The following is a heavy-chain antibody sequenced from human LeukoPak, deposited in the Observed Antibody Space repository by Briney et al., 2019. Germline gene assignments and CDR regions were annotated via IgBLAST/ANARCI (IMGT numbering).Heavy chain of an antibody. CDR1: DGSISSAYR. J-gene: IGHJ3*01. D-gene: IGHD4-17*01. Sequence: SETLSLTCTVSDGSISSAYRWTWIRQSAGKGLEWIGRVDTSGSTKYNPSLKGRVTISFDTSKNQFSLRLASVTAADTAVYYCTSGEYTQGSDVWGQGTMVTVTS. CDR3: TSGEYTQGSDV. V-gene: IGHV4-61*02. CDR2: VDTSGST.